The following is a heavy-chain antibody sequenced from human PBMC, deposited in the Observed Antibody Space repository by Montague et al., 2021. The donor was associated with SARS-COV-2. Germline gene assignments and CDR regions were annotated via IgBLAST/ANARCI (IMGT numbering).Heavy chain of an antibody. Sequence: SETLSLTYTVSGDSVSSSDHYWGWIRQPPGKGLEWLGIVYYSGYTYYNPSVKGRVTISIDASKNQFSLKLNSLTATDTAIYHCARRRLREDYFDFWGQGTLLTVSS. J-gene: IGHJ4*02. D-gene: IGHD4-17*01. CDR1: GDSVSSSDHY. CDR3: ARRRLREDYFDF. V-gene: IGHV4-39*01. CDR2: VYYSGYT.